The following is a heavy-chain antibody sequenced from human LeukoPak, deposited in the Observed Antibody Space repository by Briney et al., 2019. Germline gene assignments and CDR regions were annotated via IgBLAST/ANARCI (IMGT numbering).Heavy chain of an antibody. CDR1: GYNFTAYY. J-gene: IGHJ3*02. CDR2: INPNSGGT. CDR3: ARVYVRGNYVDAFDI. D-gene: IGHD3-10*02. V-gene: IGHV1-2*02. Sequence: GASVKVSCKASGYNFTAYYMHWVRQAPGQGLEWMGWINPNSGGTNYAQKFQGRVTMTSDTSINTTYMELSGLTPDDTALYYCARVYVRGNYVDAFDIWGQGTMVTVSS.